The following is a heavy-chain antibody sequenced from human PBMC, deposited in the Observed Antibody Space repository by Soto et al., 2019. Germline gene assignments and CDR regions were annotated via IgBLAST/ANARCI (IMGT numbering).Heavy chain of an antibody. V-gene: IGHV3-30*01. D-gene: IGHD3-16*02. Sequence: GGSLRLSCTGSGSTFSSYTMHWVRQAPGKGLEWVALISFDSSNKYYADSVKGRFSISRDNSKNTLFLQMDSLRPDDTAVYYSARDRLRLGELSLIGYFDYWGQGTLVTVSS. CDR3: ARDRLRLGELSLIGYFDY. J-gene: IGHJ4*02. CDR2: ISFDSSNK. CDR1: GSTFSSYT.